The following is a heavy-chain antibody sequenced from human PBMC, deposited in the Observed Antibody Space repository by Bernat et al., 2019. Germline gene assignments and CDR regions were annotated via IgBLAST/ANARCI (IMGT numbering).Heavy chain of an antibody. D-gene: IGHD2-15*01. Sequence: QVQLQDSGPGLVKPSQTLSLTCTVSGGSISSGDYYWSWIRQPPGKGLEWIGYIYYSGSTYYNPSLKRRVTISVDTSKNQFSLKLSSVTAADTAVYYCSRGDLLLYAFDIWGQGTMVTVSS. CDR3: SRGDLLLYAFDI. CDR1: GGSISSGDYY. J-gene: IGHJ3*02. V-gene: IGHV4-30-4*01. CDR2: IYYSGST.